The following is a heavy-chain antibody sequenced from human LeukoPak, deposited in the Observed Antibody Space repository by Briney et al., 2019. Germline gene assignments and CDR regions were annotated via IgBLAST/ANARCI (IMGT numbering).Heavy chain of an antibody. Sequence: GGSLRLSCAASGFTVSSNYMSWVRQAPGKGLEWVSIIYSGGATYYADSVKGRFTISRDNSKNTLYLQMNSLRAEDTAVYYCTSDYYGSGSYGNYWGQGTLVTVSS. CDR1: GFTVSSNY. J-gene: IGHJ4*02. V-gene: IGHV3-53*01. D-gene: IGHD3-10*01. CDR3: TSDYYGSGSYGNY. CDR2: IYSGGAT.